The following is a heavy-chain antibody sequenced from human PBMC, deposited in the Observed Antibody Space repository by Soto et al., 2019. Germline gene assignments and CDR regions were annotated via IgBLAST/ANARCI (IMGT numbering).Heavy chain of an antibody. CDR1: GGFVSSGSYY. CDR3: ARGERVTATTVVDAFDI. J-gene: IGHJ3*02. V-gene: IGHV4-34*01. D-gene: IGHD1-1*01. CDR2: MSHSGGT. Sequence: QVQLQQWGAGLLKPSETLSLTCAVYGGFVSSGSYYWSWIRQPPGKGLEWIGEMSHSGGTHFKPSLKSRVTISVDTSKNQFSLKMSSVTAADTALYYCARGERVTATTVVDAFDIWGPGTMVTVSS.